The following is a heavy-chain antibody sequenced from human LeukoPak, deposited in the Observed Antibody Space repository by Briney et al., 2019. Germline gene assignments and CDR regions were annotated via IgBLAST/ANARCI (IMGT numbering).Heavy chain of an antibody. CDR1: GYTFTSYG. D-gene: IGHD5-24*01. Sequence: ASVKVSCKASGYTFTSYGISWVRQAPGQGLEWMGWISTYNGHTNYAQKLQGRVTMTTDTFTNTAYMELTSLRSEDTAVYYCATGLRWLQLYYFDYWGQGTLVTVSS. CDR2: ISTYNGHT. CDR3: ATGLRWLQLYYFDY. V-gene: IGHV1-18*01. J-gene: IGHJ4*02.